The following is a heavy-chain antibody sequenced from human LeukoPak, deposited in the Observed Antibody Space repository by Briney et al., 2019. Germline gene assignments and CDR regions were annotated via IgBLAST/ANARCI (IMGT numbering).Heavy chain of an antibody. CDR2: MNPNSGNT. Sequence: ASVKFSCKASGYTFTSYDINWVRQATGQGLEWMGWMNPNSGNTGYAQKFQGRVTITRNTSISTAYMELSSLRSEDTAVYYCARVQRVEFPLKYYFDYWGQGTLVTVSS. CDR3: ARVQRVEFPLKYYFDY. J-gene: IGHJ4*02. V-gene: IGHV1-8*03. D-gene: IGHD2-21*01. CDR1: GYTFTSYD.